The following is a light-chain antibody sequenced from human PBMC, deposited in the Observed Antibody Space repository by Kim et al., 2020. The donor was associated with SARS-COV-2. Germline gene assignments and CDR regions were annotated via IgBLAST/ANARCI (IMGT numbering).Light chain of an antibody. CDR3: LRLKSYPLI. Sequence: ASLGRRVTITCRGSQGISHYLAWFQQKPEKVPMRLSYAASSLQRGVPSRVSGSGAGTEFTHTISSLQPEDFATYYCLRLKSYPLIFGGGTKVDIK. J-gene: IGKJ4*01. CDR2: AAS. CDR1: QGISHY. V-gene: IGKV1-17*03.